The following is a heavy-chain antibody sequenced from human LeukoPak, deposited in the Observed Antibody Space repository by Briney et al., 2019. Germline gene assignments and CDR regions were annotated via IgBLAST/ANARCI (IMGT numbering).Heavy chain of an antibody. J-gene: IGHJ4*02. V-gene: IGHV3-23*01. CDR1: GFTFNRYN. D-gene: IGHD3-9*01. CDR2: ISGSGGST. Sequence: GGSLRLSCAASGFTFNRYNMNWVRQAPGKGLEWVSDISGSGGSTYYADSVKGRFTISRDNSKNTLYLQMDSLRAEDTAVYHCAKDLRLRYFTYWGQGTLVTVSS. CDR3: AKDLRLRYFTY.